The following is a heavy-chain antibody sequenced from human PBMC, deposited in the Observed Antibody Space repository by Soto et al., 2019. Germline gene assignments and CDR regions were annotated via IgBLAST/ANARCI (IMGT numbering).Heavy chain of an antibody. Sequence: PSDTLSLTCTVSGGSVSSSFFYWSWVRQPPGQRLEWIGYIYYTGTTNYNPSLASRVAMSVDTSTKQFTLNLRSLTDADTARYYCARLTTSSGWSIFDSWGQGMLVTVSS. J-gene: IGHJ4*02. CDR2: IYYTGTT. V-gene: IGHV4-61*01. CDR1: GGSVSSSFFY. D-gene: IGHD6-13*01. CDR3: ARLTTSSGWSIFDS.